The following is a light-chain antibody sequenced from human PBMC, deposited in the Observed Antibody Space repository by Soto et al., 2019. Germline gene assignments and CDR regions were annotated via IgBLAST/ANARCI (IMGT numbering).Light chain of an antibody. CDR3: HQYGSSITWT. Sequence: EVVLTQSPGTVSLSPGERATLSCRASQSVTSNYLAWYQQKPGQAPRPLIYAASSRATGIPDRFSGSGSGTDFTLSISRREPEDFAVYYCHQYGSSITWTFGRGTKVEIK. CDR1: QSVTSNY. CDR2: AAS. J-gene: IGKJ1*01. V-gene: IGKV3-20*01.